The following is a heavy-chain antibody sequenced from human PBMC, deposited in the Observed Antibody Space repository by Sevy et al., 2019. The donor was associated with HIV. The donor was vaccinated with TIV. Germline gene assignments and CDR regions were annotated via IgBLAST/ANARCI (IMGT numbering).Heavy chain of an antibody. CDR1: GFTFSNYA. J-gene: IGHJ4*02. Sequence: GGSLRLSCAASGFTFSNYAMHWVRQAPGKGLEWVALISYDGSNKYYADSVKGRFTISRDNSKNTLYLQMNSLRAEETAVYYCARGSYYDFWSLDGEIDYWGQGALVTVSS. CDR2: ISYDGSNK. V-gene: IGHV3-30*04. CDR3: ARGSYYDFWSLDGEIDY. D-gene: IGHD3-3*01.